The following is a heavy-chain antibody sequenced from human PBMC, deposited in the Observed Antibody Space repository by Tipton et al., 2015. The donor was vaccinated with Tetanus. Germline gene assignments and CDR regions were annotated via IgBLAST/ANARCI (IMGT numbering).Heavy chain of an antibody. CDR1: GFPFSRYR. V-gene: IGHV3-7*01. Sequence: SLRLSCVASGFPFSRYRTTWVRQAPGKGLEWVANINPDGSAKYYVDSVKGRFTISRDNAKNSLYLQINNLRVEDTAVYYCARDPTRRFDYWGPGTLVTVSS. CDR3: ARDPTRRFDY. CDR2: INPDGSAK. D-gene: IGHD1/OR15-1a*01. J-gene: IGHJ4*02.